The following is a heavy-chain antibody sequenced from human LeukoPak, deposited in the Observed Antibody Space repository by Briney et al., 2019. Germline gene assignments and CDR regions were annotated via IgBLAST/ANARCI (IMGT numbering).Heavy chain of an antibody. CDR2: IYHSGST. CDR1: GVSISSGGYS. Sequence: SETLSLTCAVSGVSISSGGYSWSWIRQPPGKGLEWIGYIYHSGSTYYNPSLKSRVTISVDTSKNQFSLKLSSVTAADTAVYYCARQSPHYDFWSGSQGYFDYWGQGTLVTVSS. V-gene: IGHV4-30-2*01. J-gene: IGHJ4*02. CDR3: ARQSPHYDFWSGSQGYFDY. D-gene: IGHD3-3*01.